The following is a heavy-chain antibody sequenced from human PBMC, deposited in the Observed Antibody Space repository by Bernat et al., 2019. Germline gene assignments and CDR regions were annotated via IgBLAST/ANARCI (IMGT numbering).Heavy chain of an antibody. V-gene: IGHV3-33*06. Sequence: QVQLVESGGGVVQPGRSLRLSCAASGFTFSSYGMHWVRQAPGKGLEWVAVIWYDGSNKYYADSVKGRFTISRDNSKNTLYLQMNSLRAEDTAVYYCAKDHHPSDWYFDYWGQGTLVTVSS. CDR2: IWYDGSNK. CDR1: GFTFSSYG. CDR3: AKDHHPSDWYFDY. D-gene: IGHD6-19*01. J-gene: IGHJ4*02.